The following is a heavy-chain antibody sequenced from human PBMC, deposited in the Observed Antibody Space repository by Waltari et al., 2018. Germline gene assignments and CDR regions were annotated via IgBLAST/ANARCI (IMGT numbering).Heavy chain of an antibody. Sequence: EVQLVESGGGLVQPGGSLRLSCAASGFTFSSYWMSWVRQAPGKGLEWVANIKQDGSEKYYVDSVKGRFTISRDNAKNSLYLQMNSLRAEDTAVYYCARGLTYYYGSGSYRAGYNWFDPWGQGTLVIVSS. CDR3: ARGLTYYYGSGSYRAGYNWFDP. CDR2: IKQDGSEK. CDR1: GFTFSSYW. D-gene: IGHD3-10*01. J-gene: IGHJ5*02. V-gene: IGHV3-7*01.